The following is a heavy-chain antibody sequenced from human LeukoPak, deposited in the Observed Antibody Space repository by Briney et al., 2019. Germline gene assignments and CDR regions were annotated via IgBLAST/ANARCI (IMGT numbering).Heavy chain of an antibody. Sequence: GGSLRLSCAASGFTFSDYYMSWIRQAPGKGLEWVSYISSSGSTIYYADSVKGRFTISRDNAKNSLYLQMNSLRAEDTAVYYCARDPGYYDSSAHIAGYWGQGTLVTVSS. J-gene: IGHJ4*02. CDR1: GFTFSDYY. D-gene: IGHD3-22*01. CDR2: ISSSGSTI. V-gene: IGHV3-11*04. CDR3: ARDPGYYDSSAHIAGY.